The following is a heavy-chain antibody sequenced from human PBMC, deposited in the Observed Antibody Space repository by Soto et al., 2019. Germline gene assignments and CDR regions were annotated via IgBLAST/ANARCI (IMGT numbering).Heavy chain of an antibody. CDR1: GASVNDYY. CDR2: IHYTGSR. J-gene: IGHJ3*02. V-gene: IGHV4-59*02. D-gene: IGHD3-16*01. CDR3: ARWGHPAVKAFDI. Sequence: ASETLSLTCTVSGASVNDYYWNWARQPLGKGLEWIGFIHYTGSRIFNPSLQSRVTMSVDVSQNQFSLRLTSVTAADTAIYYCARWGHPAVKAFDIWGQGTTVTVSS.